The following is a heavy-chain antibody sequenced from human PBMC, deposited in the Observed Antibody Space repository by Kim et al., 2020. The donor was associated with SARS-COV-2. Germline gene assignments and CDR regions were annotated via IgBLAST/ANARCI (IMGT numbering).Heavy chain of an antibody. CDR3: ARNMWADVVTAVDV. J-gene: IGHJ6*04. Sequence: GGSLRLSCEVSGFTFADYAMHWVRQAPGKGLEWVSGISWNSGSIGYADSVKSRFTISRDNAKRSLYLQMNSLRGEDTALYFCARNMWADVVTAVDVWGKGTTVIVSS. CDR1: GFTFADYA. D-gene: IGHD2-21*02. V-gene: IGHV3-9*01. CDR2: ISWNSGSI.